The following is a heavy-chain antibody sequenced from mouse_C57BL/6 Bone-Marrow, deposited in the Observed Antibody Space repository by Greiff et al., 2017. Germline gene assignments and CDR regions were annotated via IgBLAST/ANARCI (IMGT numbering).Heavy chain of an antibody. Sequence: EVHLVESGGGLVQPGGSLSLSCAASGFTFTDYYMSWVRQPPGKALEWLGFIRNKANGYTTEYSASVKGRFTISRDNSQSILYLQMNALRAEDSATYYCARSSTVVAHYYAMDYWGQGTSVTVSS. CDR2: IRNKANGYTT. CDR1: GFTFTDYY. V-gene: IGHV7-3*01. CDR3: ARSSTVVAHYYAMDY. D-gene: IGHD1-1*01. J-gene: IGHJ4*01.